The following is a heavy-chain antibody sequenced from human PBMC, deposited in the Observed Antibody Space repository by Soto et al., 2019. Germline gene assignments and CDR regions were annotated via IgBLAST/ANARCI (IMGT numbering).Heavy chain of an antibody. J-gene: IGHJ3*02. CDR2: IYYTGST. V-gene: IGHV4-31*03. CDR3: AREAHGHRFSYAFDI. Sequence: SETLSLTCNVSGGSITNGGHYWSWIRQHPGKGLEWIGYIYYTGSTYYTPSLKSRVIISRDTSQNHFSLKMNSVTAADTAIYFCAREAHGHRFSYAFDIWGRGTRVTVSS. CDR1: GGSITNGGHY. D-gene: IGHD3-10*01.